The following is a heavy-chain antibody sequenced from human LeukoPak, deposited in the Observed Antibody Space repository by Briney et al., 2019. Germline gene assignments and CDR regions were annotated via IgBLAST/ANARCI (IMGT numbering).Heavy chain of an antibody. J-gene: IGHJ3*02. CDR2: IIPIFGTA. Sequence: SVKVSCKASGCTFSSYAISWVRQAPGQGLEWMGGIIPIFGTANYAQKFQGRVTITADESTSTAYMELSSLRSEDTAVYYCASPPRGNTKGAFDIWGQGTMVTVSS. V-gene: IGHV1-69*01. CDR1: GCTFSSYA. CDR3: ASPPRGNTKGAFDI. D-gene: IGHD1-1*01.